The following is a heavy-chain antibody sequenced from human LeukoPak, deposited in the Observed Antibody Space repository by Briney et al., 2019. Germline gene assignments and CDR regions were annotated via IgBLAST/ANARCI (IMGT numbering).Heavy chain of an antibody. J-gene: IGHJ4*02. CDR3: ARQVGSSWYESVYYFDY. D-gene: IGHD6-13*01. CDR1: GGSISSSSYY. CDR2: IYYSGST. V-gene: IGHV4-39*01. Sequence: PSETLSLTCTVSGGSISSSSYYWGWIRQPPGKGLEWIGSIYYSGSTYYNPSLKSRVTISVDTSKNQFSLKLSSVTAADTAVYYCARQVGSSWYESVYYFDYWGQGTLVTVSS.